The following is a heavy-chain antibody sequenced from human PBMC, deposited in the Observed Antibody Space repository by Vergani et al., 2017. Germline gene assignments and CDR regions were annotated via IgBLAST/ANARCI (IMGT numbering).Heavy chain of an antibody. CDR1: GYSFTSYW. J-gene: IGHJ4*02. CDR3: ARQEGYNTLSFDY. V-gene: IGHV5-51*01. D-gene: IGHD5-24*01. CDR2: INPEDSDT. Sequence: EVQLVQSGAEVKKSGESLKIFCQGSGYSFTSYWIGWVRQMPGKGLEWMGFINPEDSDTRYSPSFQGQVTISADKSIRTAYLQLSSLKASDTAMYYCARQEGYNTLSFDYWGRGTQVTVSS.